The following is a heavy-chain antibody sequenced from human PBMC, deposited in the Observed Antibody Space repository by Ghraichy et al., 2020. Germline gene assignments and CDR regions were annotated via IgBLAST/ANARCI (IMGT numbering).Heavy chain of an antibody. D-gene: IGHD3-3*01. J-gene: IGHJ4*02. CDR1: GGSLTTGGFA. CDR3: ARGRTYDVLSDYFAARDFFAS. V-gene: IGHV4-30-2*01. CDR2: IDHSGRA. Sequence: SETLSLTCAGSGGSLTTGGFAWNWIRQPPGSGLEWIGYIDHSGRASYNASLKSRLTISMIRSRSQFSLTLTSVTAADTAVYFCARGRTYDVLSDYFAARDFFASWGQGAPVTVSS.